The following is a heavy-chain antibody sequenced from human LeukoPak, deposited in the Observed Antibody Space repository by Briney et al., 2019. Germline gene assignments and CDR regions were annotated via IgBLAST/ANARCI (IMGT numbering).Heavy chain of an antibody. CDR2: IYTTGRT. D-gene: IGHD5-18*01. J-gene: IGHJ4*02. CDR3: ARSGYTISAYHSDF. Sequence: PSETLSLTCDVSGVSIQSYWWSWVRKSAGKGLEWIGRIYTTGRTNYSPSFQSRVTMSIDVSSNQFSLTLRSVTAADTAVYYCARSGYTISAYHSDFWGQGAPVTVSS. V-gene: IGHV4-4*07. CDR1: GVSIQSYW.